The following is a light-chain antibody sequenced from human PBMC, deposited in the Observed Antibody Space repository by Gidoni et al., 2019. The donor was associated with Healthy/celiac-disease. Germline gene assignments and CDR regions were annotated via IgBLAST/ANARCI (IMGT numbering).Light chain of an antibody. J-gene: IGKJ1*01. CDR2: CAS. CDR3: QQYGSSPRT. CDR1: QSVSSSY. Sequence: DIVLTQSPGTLSLSPGERATICCRASQSVSSSYLAWYQHYPGQAPRLLIYCASSRATGIPDRFSGSGSGTDFTLTISRLEAEDFAVYYCQQYGSSPRTFGQGTKVEIK. V-gene: IGKV3-20*01.